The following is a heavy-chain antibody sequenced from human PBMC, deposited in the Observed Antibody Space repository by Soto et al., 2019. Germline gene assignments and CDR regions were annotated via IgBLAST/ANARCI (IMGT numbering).Heavy chain of an antibody. J-gene: IGHJ4*02. CDR2: ISGSGVST. D-gene: IGHD6-6*01. CDR3: AKDRERIATRSIDY. CDR1: GFTFSSYA. Sequence: VQLLASGGGLVQPGGSLRLSCAASGFTFSSYAMSWVRQAPGKGLEWVSGISGSGVSTYYADSVKGRFTISRDNSKSTLYLQMNSLRAEDTAVYYCAKDRERIATRSIDYWGQGTLVTVSS. V-gene: IGHV3-23*01.